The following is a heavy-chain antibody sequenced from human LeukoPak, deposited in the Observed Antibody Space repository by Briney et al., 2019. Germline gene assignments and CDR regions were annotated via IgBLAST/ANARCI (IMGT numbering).Heavy chain of an antibody. Sequence: GRSLRLSCGASGFXFSTYAIHWVRQAPGKGLEWVAVISYDGNNKHYADSVRGRFTTSRDNSKNTLSLQMDSLRAEDTAVYYCARDLSMYYYYGMDVWGQGTTVTVSS. CDR3: ARDLSMYYYYGMDV. CDR2: ISYDGNNK. J-gene: IGHJ6*02. CDR1: GFXFSTYA. V-gene: IGHV3-30-3*01.